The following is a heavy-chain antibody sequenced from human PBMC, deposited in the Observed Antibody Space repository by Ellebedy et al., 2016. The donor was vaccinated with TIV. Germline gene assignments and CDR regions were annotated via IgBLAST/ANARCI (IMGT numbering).Heavy chain of an antibody. CDR1: GGSISSSSYY. Sequence: SETLSLTXTVSGGSISSSSYYWGWIRQPPGKGLEWIGSIYYSGSTYYNPSLKSRATISVDTSKNQFSLKLSSVTAADTAVYYCARDVSPSRNWFDPWGQGTLVTVSS. D-gene: IGHD2-2*01. CDR2: IYYSGST. J-gene: IGHJ5*02. V-gene: IGHV4-39*02. CDR3: ARDVSPSRNWFDP.